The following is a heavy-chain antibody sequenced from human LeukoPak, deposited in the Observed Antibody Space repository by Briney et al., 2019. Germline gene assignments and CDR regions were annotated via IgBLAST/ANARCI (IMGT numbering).Heavy chain of an antibody. CDR2: ISSSGYTT. CDR3: ASGRVSGYSSGWFPY. Sequence: PGGSLRLSCAASGFTFSDYYMSWIRQAPGKGLEWVSYISSSGYTTYYADSVKGRFTISRDNSKNTLYLQMNSLRAEDTAVYYCASGRVSGYSSGWFPYWGQGTLVTVSS. V-gene: IGHV3-11*01. CDR1: GFTFSDYY. D-gene: IGHD6-19*01. J-gene: IGHJ4*02.